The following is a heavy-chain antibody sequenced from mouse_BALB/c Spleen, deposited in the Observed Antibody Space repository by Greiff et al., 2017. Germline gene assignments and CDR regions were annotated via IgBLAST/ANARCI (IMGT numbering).Heavy chain of an antibody. CDR3: AKGSTTVVAPDY. D-gene: IGHD1-1*01. Sequence: EVHLVESGGGLVQPGGSRKLSCAASGFTFSSFGMHWVRQAPEKGLEWVAYISSGSSTIYYADTVKGRFTISRDNPKNTLFLQMTSLRSEDTAMYYCAKGSTTVVAPDYWGQGTTLTVSS. CDR1: GFTFSSFG. J-gene: IGHJ2*01. V-gene: IGHV5-17*02. CDR2: ISSGSSTI.